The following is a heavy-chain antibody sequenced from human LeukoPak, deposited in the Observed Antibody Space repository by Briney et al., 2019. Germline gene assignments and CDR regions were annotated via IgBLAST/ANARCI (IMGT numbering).Heavy chain of an antibody. CDR1: GFTFASYA. J-gene: IGHJ4*02. CDR2: ISGSGDTT. D-gene: IGHD2-15*01. V-gene: IGHV3-23*01. Sequence: GGSLRLSCAASGFTFASYAMTWVRQVPGKGLEWVSAISGSGDTTYYTDSVKGRFTTSRGNSKNTLYLQMNSVRAEDAALYYCAKDRGNLCSGGSCYSAGGVYYFDYWSQGTLVTVSS. CDR3: AKDRGNLCSGGSCYSAGGVYYFDY.